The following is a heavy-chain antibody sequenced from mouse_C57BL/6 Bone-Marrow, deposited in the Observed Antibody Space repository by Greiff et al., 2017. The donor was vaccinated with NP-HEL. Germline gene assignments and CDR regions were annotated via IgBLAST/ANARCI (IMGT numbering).Heavy chain of an antibody. CDR2: IRSKSNNYAT. J-gene: IGHJ1*03. D-gene: IGHD1-1*01. V-gene: IGHV10-1*01. CDR3: VRHPDGSSNWYFDV. Sequence: DVQLVESGGGLVQPKGSLKLSCAASGFSFNTYAMNWVRQAPGQGLEWVARIRSKSNNYATYYADSVKDRFTISRDDSESMLYLQMNNLKTEDTAMYYCVRHPDGSSNWYFDVWGTGTTVTVSS. CDR1: GFSFNTYA.